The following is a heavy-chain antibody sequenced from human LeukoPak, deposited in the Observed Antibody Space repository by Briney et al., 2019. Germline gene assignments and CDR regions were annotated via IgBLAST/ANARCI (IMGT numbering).Heavy chain of an antibody. Sequence: PSETLSLTCTVSGGSISHYYWGWIRQPPGEGLEWIGYIYSSGSTVYNTPLRSRVTISLDTSKNQFSLDLSSVTAADTGVYYCAKYNWNYAYFDYWGQGTLVTVSS. CDR3: AKYNWNYAYFDY. CDR1: GGSISHYY. V-gene: IGHV4-4*09. D-gene: IGHD1-7*01. J-gene: IGHJ4*02. CDR2: IYSSGST.